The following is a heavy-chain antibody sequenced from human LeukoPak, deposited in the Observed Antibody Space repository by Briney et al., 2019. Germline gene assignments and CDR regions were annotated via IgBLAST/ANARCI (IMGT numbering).Heavy chain of an antibody. V-gene: IGHV1-2*04. J-gene: IGHJ3*02. CDR2: INPNSGGT. D-gene: IGHD7-27*01. Sequence: ASVKVSCKASGGTFISYAISWVRQAPGQGLEWMGWINPNSGGTNYAQKFQGWVTMTRDTSISTAYMELSRLRSDDTAVYYCASRTGDGAFDIWGQGTMVTVSS. CDR3: ASRTGDGAFDI. CDR1: GGTFISYA.